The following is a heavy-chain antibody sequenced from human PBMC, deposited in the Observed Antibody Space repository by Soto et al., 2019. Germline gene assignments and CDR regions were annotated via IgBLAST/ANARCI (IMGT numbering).Heavy chain of an antibody. CDR3: ARVVIYYYYYMDV. CDR2: IKQDGSEK. J-gene: IGHJ6*03. D-gene: IGHD2-21*01. CDR1: GGTIVDLC. Sequence: PGRSLRLPSAASGGTIVDLCIRCIIKAPGKGLEWVANIKQDGSEKYYVDSVKGRFTISRDNAKNSLYLQMNSLRAEDTAVYYCARVVIYYYYYMDVWGKGTTVSVSS. V-gene: IGHV3-7*04.